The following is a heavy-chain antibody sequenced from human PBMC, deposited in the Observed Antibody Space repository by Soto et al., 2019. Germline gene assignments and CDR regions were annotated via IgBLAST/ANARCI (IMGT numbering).Heavy chain of an antibody. J-gene: IGHJ4*02. CDR3: ARDYDRGAAAD. CDR1: GFTFSSYG. Sequence: GGSLRLSCAASGFTFSSYGMHWVRQAPGKGLEWVAVIWYDGSNKYYADSVKGRFTISRDNSKNTLYLQMNSLRAEDTAVYYCARDYDRGAAADWGQGTLVTVSS. CDR2: IWYDGSNK. V-gene: IGHV3-33*01. D-gene: IGHD6-13*01.